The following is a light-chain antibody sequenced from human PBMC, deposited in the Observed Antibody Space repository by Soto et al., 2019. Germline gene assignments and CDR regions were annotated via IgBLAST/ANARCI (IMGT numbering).Light chain of an antibody. V-gene: IGLV1-44*01. Sequence: QSALTQPPSASGTPGQWVTISCSGSSSNIGTYTANWYQQLPGTAPKLLIYSNNQRPSGVPDRFSGSKSGTSASLAISGLQSEDEADYYCAAWDDSLSGRYVFGTGTKVTVL. CDR2: SNN. J-gene: IGLJ1*01. CDR1: SSNIGTYT. CDR3: AAWDDSLSGRYV.